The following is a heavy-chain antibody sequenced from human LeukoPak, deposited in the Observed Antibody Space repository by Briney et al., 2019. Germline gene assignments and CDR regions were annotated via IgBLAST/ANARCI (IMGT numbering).Heavy chain of an antibody. Sequence: SVKVSCKASGGTFSSYAISWVRQAPGQGLEWMGRIIPIPGIANYAQKFQGRVTITADKSTSTAYMELSSLRSEDTAVYYCARVQPGRGFMTTVTTGSDAFDIWGQGTMVTVSS. D-gene: IGHD4-17*01. J-gene: IGHJ3*02. CDR1: GGTFSSYA. CDR3: ARVQPGRGFMTTVTTGSDAFDI. CDR2: IIPIPGIA. V-gene: IGHV1-69*04.